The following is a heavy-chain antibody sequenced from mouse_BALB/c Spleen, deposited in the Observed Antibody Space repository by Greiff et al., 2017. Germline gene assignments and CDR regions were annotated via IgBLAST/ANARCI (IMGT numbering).Heavy chain of an antibody. CDR1: GYTFTNYW. CDR3: ARWGGNCALDY. Sequence: QVQLQQSGAELVRPGTSVKISCKASGYTFTNYWLGWVKQRPGHGLEWIGDIYPGGGYTNYNEKFKGKATLTADTSSSTAYMQLSSLTSEDSAVYFCARWGGNCALDYWGQGTSVTVSS. J-gene: IGHJ4*01. D-gene: IGHD1-1*01. CDR2: IYPGGGYT. V-gene: IGHV1-63*02.